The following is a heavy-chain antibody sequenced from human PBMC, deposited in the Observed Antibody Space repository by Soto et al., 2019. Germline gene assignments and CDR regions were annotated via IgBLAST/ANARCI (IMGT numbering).Heavy chain of an antibody. J-gene: IGHJ4*02. CDR2: IIPIFGTA. V-gene: IGHV1-69*13. Sequence: GASVKVSCKASGGTFSSYAISWVRQAPGQGLEWMGGIIPIFGTANYAQKFQGRVTITADESTSTAYMELSSLRSEDTAVYYCAREGIAEAGFDYWGQGTLVAVCS. D-gene: IGHD6-13*01. CDR3: AREGIAEAGFDY. CDR1: GGTFSSYA.